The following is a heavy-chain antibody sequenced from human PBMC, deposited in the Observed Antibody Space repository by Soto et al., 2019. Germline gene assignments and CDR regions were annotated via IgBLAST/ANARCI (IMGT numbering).Heavy chain of an antibody. V-gene: IGHV4-34*01. J-gene: IGHJ5*02. CDR3: ARGRVYREVVFGVAIKRGGWFDP. D-gene: IGHD3-3*01. CDR1: GGSFNGYY. CDR2: IYHSGSA. Sequence: SETLSLTCAVYGGSFNGYYWNWIRLSPGRGLEWIGEIYHSGSANYNPSLKSRVTMSVDTSNNQFSLKLSSLTAADTAVYYCARGRVYREVVFGVAIKRGGWFDPWGQGTLVTVSS.